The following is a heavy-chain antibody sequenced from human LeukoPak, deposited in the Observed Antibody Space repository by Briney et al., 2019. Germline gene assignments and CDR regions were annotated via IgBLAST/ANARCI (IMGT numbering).Heavy chain of an antibody. CDR1: GGSFSGYY. D-gene: IGHD3-10*01. Sequence: SETLSLTCAVYGGSFSGYYWSWIRQPPGKGLEWIGEINHSGSTNYNPSLKSRVTISVDTSKNQFSLKLSSVTAADTAVYYCARRRAYYYGSGSYPYWGQGTLVTVSS. V-gene: IGHV4-34*01. J-gene: IGHJ4*02. CDR2: INHSGST. CDR3: ARRRAYYYGSGSYPY.